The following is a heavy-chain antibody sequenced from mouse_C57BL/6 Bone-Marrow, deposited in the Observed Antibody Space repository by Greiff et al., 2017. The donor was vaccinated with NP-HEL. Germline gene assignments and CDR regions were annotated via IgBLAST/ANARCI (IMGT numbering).Heavy chain of an antibody. J-gene: IGHJ2*01. CDR3: ASKDY. Sequence: LVRPGTSVKLSCKASGYTFTSYWMHWVKQRPGQGLEWIGVIDPSDSYTNYNQKFKGKATLTVDTSSSTAYMQLSSLTSEDSAVYYCASKDYWGQGTTLTVSS. CDR2: IDPSDSYT. V-gene: IGHV1-59*01. CDR1: GYTFTSYW.